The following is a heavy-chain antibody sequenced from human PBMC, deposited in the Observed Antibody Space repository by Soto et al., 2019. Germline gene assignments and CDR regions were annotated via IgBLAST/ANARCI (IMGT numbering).Heavy chain of an antibody. CDR2: IIPIFGTA. CDR3: ASRRGYYPGSGSYSRFDS. CDR1: GGTFSSDR. J-gene: IGHJ4*02. V-gene: IGHV1-69*01. D-gene: IGHD3-10*01. Sequence: QVQLVQSGAEVKKPGSSVKVSCKASGGTFSSDRISWVRQAPGQGLEWMGGIIPIFGTANYAQKFQGRVKITAKESTTTAYREQSSLRSVNSAINNWASRRGYYPGSGSYSRFDSWGQETLVTVSS.